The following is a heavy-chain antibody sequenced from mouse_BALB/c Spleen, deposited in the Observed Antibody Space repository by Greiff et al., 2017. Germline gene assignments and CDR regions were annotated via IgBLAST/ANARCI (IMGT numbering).Heavy chain of an antibody. CDR1: GFTFSSYA. CDR2: ISSGGST. Sequence: EVQLVESGGGLVKPGGSLKLSCAASGFTFSSYAMSWVRQTPEKRLEWVASISSGGSTYYPDSVKGRFTISRDNARNILYLQMSSLRSEDTAMYYCARGGGLRVYYAMDYWGQGTSVTVSS. CDR3: ARGGGLRVYYAMDY. D-gene: IGHD2-2*01. J-gene: IGHJ4*01. V-gene: IGHV5-6-5*01.